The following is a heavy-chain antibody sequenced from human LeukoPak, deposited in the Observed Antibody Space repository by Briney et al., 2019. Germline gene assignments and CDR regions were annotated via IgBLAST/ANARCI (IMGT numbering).Heavy chain of an antibody. CDR2: IYNGGTT. D-gene: IGHD3-10*01. V-gene: IGHV4-4*07. Sequence: PSETLSLTCTVSGGSVSSYYLSWIRQPAGKGLEWIGRIYNGGTTNYNPSLKSRVTMSLDTAKNQVSLRLRSVTAADTAVYYCARDSGTTGEVKFDPWGQGSLVTASS. CDR3: ARDSGTTGEVKFDP. J-gene: IGHJ5*02. CDR1: GGSVSSYY.